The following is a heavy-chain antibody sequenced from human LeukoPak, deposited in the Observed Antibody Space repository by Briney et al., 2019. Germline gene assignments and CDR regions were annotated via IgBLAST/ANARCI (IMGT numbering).Heavy chain of an antibody. D-gene: IGHD1-1*01. J-gene: IGHJ4*02. V-gene: IGHV1-46*01. CDR1: GYTFTSYY. CDR3: ARVTTAVAHFDY. Sequence: ASVKVSCKASGYTFTSYYMHWVRQAPGQGLEWMGIINPSGGSTSYAQKFQGRVTMTRDTSTSAVYMELSSLRSEDTAVYYCARVTTAVAHFDYWGQGTLVTVSS. CDR2: INPSGGST.